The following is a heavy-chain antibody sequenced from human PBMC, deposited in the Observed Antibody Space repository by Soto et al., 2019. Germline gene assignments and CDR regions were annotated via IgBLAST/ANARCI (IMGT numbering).Heavy chain of an antibody. CDR2: IIPIFGTA. Sequence: SVKVSCKASGGTFSSYAISWVRQAPGQGLEWMGGIIPIFGTANYAQKFQGRVTITADESTSTAYMELGSLRSEDTAVYYCARVVGSEMATISWLGYWGQGTLVTVSS. J-gene: IGHJ4*02. V-gene: IGHV1-69*13. D-gene: IGHD5-12*01. CDR1: GGTFSSYA. CDR3: ARVVGSEMATISWLGY.